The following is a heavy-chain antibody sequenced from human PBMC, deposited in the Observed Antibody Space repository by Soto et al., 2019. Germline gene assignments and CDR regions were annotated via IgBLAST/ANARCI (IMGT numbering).Heavy chain of an antibody. D-gene: IGHD1-26*01. CDR1: GFMFSSYA. V-gene: IGHV3-30-3*01. CDR3: ARAGGLLVDY. CDR2: KTYDGSNK. J-gene: IGHJ4*02. Sequence: QVQLVESGGGVVQPGRSLRLSCAASGFMFSSYAMHWVRQAPGKGLEWVAVKTYDGSNKYYADSVKRRFTISRDNSKNALYLQMNSLRAEDTAVYYCARAGGLLVDYWGQGAPVTVSS.